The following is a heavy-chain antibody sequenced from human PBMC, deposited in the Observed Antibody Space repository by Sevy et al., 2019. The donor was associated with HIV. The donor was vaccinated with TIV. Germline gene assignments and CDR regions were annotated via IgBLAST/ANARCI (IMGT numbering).Heavy chain of an antibody. CDR1: GFTFSSFA. CDR3: AKVAAVARGYFDY. Sequence: GGSLRLSCEASGFTFSSFAMSWVRQAPGKGLEWVSAISGSGAGTDYADSVKGRFTVSRDNSENTLYLQLNSLRAEDTAVYYCAKVAAVARGYFDYWGQGTLVTVSS. J-gene: IGHJ4*02. V-gene: IGHV3-23*01. CDR2: ISGSGAGT. D-gene: IGHD6-19*01.